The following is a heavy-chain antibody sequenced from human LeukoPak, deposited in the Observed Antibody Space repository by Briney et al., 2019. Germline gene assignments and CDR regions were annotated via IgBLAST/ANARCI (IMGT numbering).Heavy chain of an antibody. CDR3: ARATGVTTWFDP. Sequence: SETLSLTCAVYGGSFSGYYWSWIRQPPGKGLEWIGEINHSGSTNYNPSLKSRVTMSVDTSKNQFSLKLSSVTAADTAVYYCARATGVTTWFDPWGQGTLVTVSS. CDR2: INHSGST. D-gene: IGHD2-21*02. V-gene: IGHV4-34*01. CDR1: GGSFSGYY. J-gene: IGHJ5*02.